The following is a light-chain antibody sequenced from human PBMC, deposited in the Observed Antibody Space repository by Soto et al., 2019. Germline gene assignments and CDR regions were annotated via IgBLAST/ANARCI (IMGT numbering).Light chain of an antibody. J-gene: IGKJ5*01. CDR2: GAS. CDR1: QSVSNHY. Sequence: EIVLPQAPSTLSLSTGARLSLYGRARQSVSNHYLAWYQQKPGQAPRLLIFGASDRATGIPDRFSGSGSGTDFTLTIDSLEPEDLAVYYCQHHGSSPPITVGQGTRLEIK. V-gene: IGKV3-20*01. CDR3: QHHGSSPPIT.